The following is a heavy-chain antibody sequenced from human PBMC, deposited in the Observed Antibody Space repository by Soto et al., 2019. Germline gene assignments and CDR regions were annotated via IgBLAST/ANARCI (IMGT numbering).Heavy chain of an antibody. V-gene: IGHV4-31*03. CDR1: GGSISSGGYY. D-gene: IGHD2-15*01. CDR2: IYYSGST. J-gene: IGHJ5*02. CDR3: ARVRRTVVTNWFDP. Sequence: QVQLQESGPGLVKPSQTLSLTCTVSGGSISSGGYYWSWIRQHPGKGLEWIGYIYYSGSTYYNPSLKSRVTISVDPSKNQFSLKLSSVTAADTAVYYCARVRRTVVTNWFDPWGQGTLVTVSS.